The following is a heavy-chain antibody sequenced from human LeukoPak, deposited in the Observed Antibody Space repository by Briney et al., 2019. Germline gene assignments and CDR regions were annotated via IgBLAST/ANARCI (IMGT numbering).Heavy chain of an antibody. D-gene: IGHD2-2*01. J-gene: IGHJ5*02. CDR3: ARSGVPAAILVQFDP. V-gene: IGHV4-59*01. Sequence: SETLSLTCTVSGGSISSYYWSWIRQPPGKGLEWIGYIYYSGSTNYNPSLKSRVTISVNTSKNQFSLKLSSVAAADTAVYYCARSGVPAAILVQFDPWGQGTLVTVSS. CDR2: IYYSGST. CDR1: GGSISSYY.